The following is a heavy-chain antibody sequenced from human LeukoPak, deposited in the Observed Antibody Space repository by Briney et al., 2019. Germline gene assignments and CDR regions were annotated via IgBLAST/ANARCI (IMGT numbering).Heavy chain of an antibody. V-gene: IGHV3-23*01. J-gene: IGHJ4*02. Sequence: GGSLRLSCAASGFSFRSYAMSWVRQAPARGLEWVSAISGSGGSTYYADSVKGRFTISRDNSKNTLYLQMNSLRAEDTAVYYCAKRRVEDYFDYWGQGTLVTVSS. CDR2: ISGSGGST. D-gene: IGHD5-24*01. CDR1: GFSFRSYA. CDR3: AKRRVEDYFDY.